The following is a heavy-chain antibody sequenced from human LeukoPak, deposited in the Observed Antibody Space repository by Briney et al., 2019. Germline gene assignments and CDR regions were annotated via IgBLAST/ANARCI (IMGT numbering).Heavy chain of an antibody. CDR3: ARDGFEDGYSIRPLDY. D-gene: IGHD6-13*01. CDR2: ISAYNGNT. CDR1: GYTFTSYG. Sequence: GASVKVSCKASGYTFTSYGISWVRQAPGQGLEWMGWISAYNGNTNYAQKRQGRVTMTTDTSTSTAYMELRSLRSDDTAVYYCARDGFEDGYSIRPLDYWGQGTLVTVSS. V-gene: IGHV1-18*04. J-gene: IGHJ4*02.